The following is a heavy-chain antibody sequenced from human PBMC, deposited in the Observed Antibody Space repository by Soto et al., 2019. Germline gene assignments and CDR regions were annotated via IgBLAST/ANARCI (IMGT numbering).Heavy chain of an antibody. D-gene: IGHD2-21*01. CDR1: GFTFSSYP. V-gene: IGHV3-23*01. J-gene: IGHJ5*02. CDR2: IRGVSDT. CDR3: AKDRLPPGQFDP. Sequence: EVQLLESGGGLVQPGGSLRLSCAASGFTFSSYPMSWVRQAPGKGLEYVSGIRGVSDTYYAESLMGRFTISRDNSKNILYLQMNALRAEDTAVYFCAKDRLPPGQFDPWGQEILVTVSS.